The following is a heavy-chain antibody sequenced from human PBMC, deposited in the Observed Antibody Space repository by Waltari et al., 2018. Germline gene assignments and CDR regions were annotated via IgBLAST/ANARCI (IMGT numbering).Heavy chain of an antibody. CDR3: ARGLGSITIFGVVIIIPQFDY. Sequence: QVQLQQWGAGLLKPSETLSLTCAVYGGSFSGYYWSWIRQPPGKGLEWVSTISDPATGNTHYADSGKGRFTTSRDDSRNTVYLQMNGLIAEDTAVYYCARGLGSITIFGVVIIIPQFDYWGQGTLVTVSS. CDR1: GGSFSGYY. CDR2: ISDPATGNT. J-gene: IGHJ4*02. D-gene: IGHD3-3*01. V-gene: IGHV4-34*01.